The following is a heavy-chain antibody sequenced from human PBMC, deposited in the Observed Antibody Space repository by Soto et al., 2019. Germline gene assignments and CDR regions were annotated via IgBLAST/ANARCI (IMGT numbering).Heavy chain of an antibody. CDR1: GFTFSSYA. CDR3: AKAGGEDYDILTGYYRYYYYIYV. D-gene: IGHD3-9*01. CDR2: ISGSGGST. Sequence: VGSLRLSCAASGFTFSSYAMSWVRQAPGKGLEWVSAISGSGGSTYYADSVKGRFTISRDNSKNTLYLQMNSLRAEDTAVYYCAKAGGEDYDILTGYYRYYYYIYVWGKGTTVTVSS. J-gene: IGHJ6*03. V-gene: IGHV3-23*01.